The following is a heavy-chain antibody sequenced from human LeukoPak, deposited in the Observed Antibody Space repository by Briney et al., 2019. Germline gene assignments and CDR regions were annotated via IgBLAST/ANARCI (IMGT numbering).Heavy chain of an antibody. V-gene: IGHV3-23*01. J-gene: IGHJ4*02. Sequence: GGSLRLSCAASGFTFSSYAMSWVRQAPGKGLEWVSAISGSGGSTYYADSVKGRFTISRDNSKNTLYLQMNSLRAEDTAVYYCARCGGYSSGWPVDYWGQGTRSPSPQ. CDR2: ISGSGGST. CDR3: ARCGGYSSGWPVDY. CDR1: GFTFSSYA. D-gene: IGHD6-19*01.